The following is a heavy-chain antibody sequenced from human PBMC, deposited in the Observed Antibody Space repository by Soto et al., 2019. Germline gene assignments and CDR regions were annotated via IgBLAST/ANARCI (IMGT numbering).Heavy chain of an antibody. Sequence: GESLKISCAASGFTLSSYAMHWVRQAPGKGLEYVSAISSNGGRTYYADSVKGRFTISRDNSKNTLYLQMGSLRAEDMAVYYCARDKSGCRSTSCYEAYYYYMDVWGKGTTVTVSS. D-gene: IGHD2-2*01. CDR3: ARDKSGCRSTSCYEAYYYYMDV. CDR1: GFTLSSYA. J-gene: IGHJ6*03. V-gene: IGHV3-64*02. CDR2: ISSNGGRT.